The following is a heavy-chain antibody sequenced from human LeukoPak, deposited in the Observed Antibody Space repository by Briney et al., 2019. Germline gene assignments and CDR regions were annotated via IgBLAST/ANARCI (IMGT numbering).Heavy chain of an antibody. D-gene: IGHD2-15*01. J-gene: IGHJ4*02. CDR2: INHSGST. CDR1: GGSFSGYY. V-gene: IGHV4-34*01. CDR3: ARRRLGYCSGGSCSGIGY. Sequence: KTSETLSLTCAVYGGSFSGYYWNWIRQPPGKGLEWIGEINHSGSTNYNPSLKSRVTISVDTSKNQFSLNLTSVTAADTAVYYCARRRLGYCSGGSCSGIGYWGQGTLVTVSS.